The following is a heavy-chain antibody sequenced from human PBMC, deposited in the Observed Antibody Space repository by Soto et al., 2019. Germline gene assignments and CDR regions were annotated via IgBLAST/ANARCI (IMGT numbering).Heavy chain of an antibody. J-gene: IGHJ5*02. Sequence: QVQLVQSGAEVKKPGSSVKVSCKASGGTFSSYAISWVRQAPGQGLEWMGGIIPIFGTANYAQKFQGRVTITADESTSTAYMELSSLRSEDTAVYYCAREDGTSYGQTEEMYNWFDPWGQGTLVTVSS. V-gene: IGHV1-69*01. CDR1: GGTFSSYA. CDR2: IIPIFGTA. CDR3: AREDGTSYGQTEEMYNWFDP. D-gene: IGHD5-18*01.